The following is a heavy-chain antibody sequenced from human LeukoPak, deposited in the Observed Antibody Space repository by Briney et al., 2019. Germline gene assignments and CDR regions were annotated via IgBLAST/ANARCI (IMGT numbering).Heavy chain of an antibody. CDR1: GGSINTYY. J-gene: IGHJ4*02. D-gene: IGHD6-13*01. Sequence: PSETLSLTCTVSGGSINTYYWSWIRQPAGKGLEWIGLISTSGSPNYNPSLKSQVTISVDKSKNQFSLKLSSVTAADTAVYFCARGYSSSWYDYWGQGTLVTVSS. CDR2: ISTSGSP. V-gene: IGHV4-4*07. CDR3: ARGYSSSWYDY.